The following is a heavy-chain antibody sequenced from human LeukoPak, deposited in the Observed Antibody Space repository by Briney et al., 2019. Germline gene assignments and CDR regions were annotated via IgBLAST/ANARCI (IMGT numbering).Heavy chain of an antibody. CDR1: RFTLSSNY. J-gene: IGHJ4*02. Sequence: GGSLRLSCAASRFTLSSNYMSWVRQAPGKGLERGSVIYSGGSAYHADSVKGRFTISRDNSKNTLYLQMNSLVAEDTAVYYCARDHGGDSTAYTDYWGQGTLVTVSS. D-gene: IGHD3-22*01. V-gene: IGHV3-53*01. CDR2: IYSGGSA. CDR3: ARDHGGDSTAYTDY.